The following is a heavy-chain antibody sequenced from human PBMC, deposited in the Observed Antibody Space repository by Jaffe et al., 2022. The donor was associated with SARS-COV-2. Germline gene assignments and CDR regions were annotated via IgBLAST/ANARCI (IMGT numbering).Heavy chain of an antibody. CDR1: GFTFSSYA. J-gene: IGHJ4*02. CDR3: AKMCGGSCYRIDH. Sequence: EVQLLESGGGLVQPGGSLRLSCAASGFTFSSYAMSWVRQAPGKGLEWVSSISGSGGSTYYADSVKGRFTISRDNSQNTLYMEMNSLRAEDTAIYYCAKMCGGSCYRIDHWGQGTLVTVSS. V-gene: IGHV3-23*01. D-gene: IGHD2-15*01. CDR2: ISGSGGST.